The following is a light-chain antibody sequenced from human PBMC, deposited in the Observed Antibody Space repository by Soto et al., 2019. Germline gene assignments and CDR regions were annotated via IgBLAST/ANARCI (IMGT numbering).Light chain of an antibody. CDR3: SLYAGNKILV. Sequence: QSALTQPPSASGSPGQSVTISCTGTSSDVGGYNDVSWYQQHPGKAPKLMISEVSKRPSGVPDRFSGSKSGNTASLTVSGLQAEDEADYYCSLYAGNKILVFGGGTKLTVL. CDR2: EVS. J-gene: IGLJ2*01. V-gene: IGLV2-8*01. CDR1: SSDVGGYND.